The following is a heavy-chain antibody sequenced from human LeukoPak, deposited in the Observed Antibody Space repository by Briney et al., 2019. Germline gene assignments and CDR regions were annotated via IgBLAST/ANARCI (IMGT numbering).Heavy chain of an antibody. Sequence: PSETLSLTCTVSGGSISSSSYYWGWIRQPPGKGLEWIGCIYYSGSTNYNPSLKSRVTISVDTSKNQYSLKLSSVTAADTAVYYCARIGHYPEYEAIDAFDIWGQGTMVTVSS. CDR1: GGSISSSSYY. CDR3: ARIGHYPEYEAIDAFDI. J-gene: IGHJ3*02. V-gene: IGHV4-39*07. CDR2: IYYSGST. D-gene: IGHD4-17*01.